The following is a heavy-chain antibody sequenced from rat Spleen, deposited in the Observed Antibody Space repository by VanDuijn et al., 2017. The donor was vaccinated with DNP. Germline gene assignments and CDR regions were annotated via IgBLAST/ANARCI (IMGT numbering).Heavy chain of an antibody. CDR1: GYTFTTYY. CDR2: INTGSGGT. CDR3: ARRRLPYWYFDF. V-gene: IGHV1-43*01. Sequence: QIQLRQSGAELAKPGSSVKISCKASGYTFTTYYISWIKHTTGQGLEYIGYINTGSGGTNYNEKFKGKATLTVDKSSSTAFMQLSSLTPDDSAVYYCARRRLPYWYFDFWGPGTMVTVSS. J-gene: IGHJ1*01.